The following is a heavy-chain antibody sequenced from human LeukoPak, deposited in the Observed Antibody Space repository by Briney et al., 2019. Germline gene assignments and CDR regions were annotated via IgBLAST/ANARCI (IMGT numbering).Heavy chain of an antibody. CDR1: GGTFSSYA. CDR3: ASHLGYSSDWYYFDY. Sequence: SVKVSCKASGGTFSSYAISWVRQAPGQGLEWMGGIIPIFGTANYAQKFQGRVTITTDESTSTAYMELSSLRSEDTAVYYCASHLGYSSDWYYFDYWGQGTLVTVSS. D-gene: IGHD6-19*01. V-gene: IGHV1-69*05. J-gene: IGHJ4*02. CDR2: IIPIFGTA.